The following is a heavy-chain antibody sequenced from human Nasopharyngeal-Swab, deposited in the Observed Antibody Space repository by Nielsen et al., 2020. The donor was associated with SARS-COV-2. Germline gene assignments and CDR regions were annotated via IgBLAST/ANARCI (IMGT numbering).Heavy chain of an antibody. J-gene: IGHJ6*03. Sequence: WIRQHPGKGPEWIADINHSGSTNYNPSLKSRVTLSVDTSMNQVSLEVSSVTAADTAVYYCARGLSGIVPAPILGLGPYYYYYYMDVWGKGTTVTVSS. CDR3: ARGLSGIVPAPILGLGPYYYYYYMDV. CDR2: INHSGST. V-gene: IGHV4-34*01. D-gene: IGHD2-2*01.